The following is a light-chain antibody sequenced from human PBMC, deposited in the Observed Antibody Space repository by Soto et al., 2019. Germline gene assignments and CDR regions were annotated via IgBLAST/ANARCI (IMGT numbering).Light chain of an antibody. CDR3: QQYNNWPIT. CDR2: RAS. CDR1: QSVGSL. J-gene: IGKJ5*01. Sequence: EVVLTQSPATLSVSPGERATLSCRASQSVGSLLAWYQQKPGQAPRLLIYRASTRATNIAGRFSGSGSGTEFTLTISSLQSEDFGVYYCQQYNNWPITFGQGTRLE. V-gene: IGKV3-15*01.